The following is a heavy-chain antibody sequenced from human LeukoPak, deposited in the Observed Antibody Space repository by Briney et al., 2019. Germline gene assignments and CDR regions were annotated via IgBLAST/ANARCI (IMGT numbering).Heavy chain of an antibody. Sequence: GGSLRLSCAGSGFKFIDAWMSWVRQAPGKGLEWVGRIKSYSGGADYAAPVKGRFTISRDDSKNTIYLQMNGLQTEDTAVYYCAKGDRSGSYSYFDYWGQGTLVTVSS. D-gene: IGHD1-26*01. CDR1: GFKFIDAW. V-gene: IGHV3-15*01. J-gene: IGHJ4*02. CDR3: AKGDRSGSYSYFDY. CDR2: IKSYSGGA.